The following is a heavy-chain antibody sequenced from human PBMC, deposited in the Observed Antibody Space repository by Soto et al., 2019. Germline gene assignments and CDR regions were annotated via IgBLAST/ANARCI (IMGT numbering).Heavy chain of an antibody. J-gene: IGHJ6*02. CDR2: IWYDGSNK. CDR3: ARDKMVRGVINRGMDV. Sequence: GGSLRLSCAASGFTFSSYGMHWVRQAPGKGLEWVAVIWYDGSNKYYADSVKGRFTISRDNSENTLYLQMNSLRAEDTAVYYCARDKMVRGVINRGMDVWGQGTTVTVSS. CDR1: GFTFSSYG. V-gene: IGHV3-33*01. D-gene: IGHD3-10*01.